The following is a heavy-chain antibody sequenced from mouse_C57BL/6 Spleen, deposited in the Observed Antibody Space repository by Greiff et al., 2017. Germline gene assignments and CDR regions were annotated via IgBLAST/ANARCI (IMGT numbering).Heavy chain of an antibody. J-gene: IGHJ3*01. D-gene: IGHD2-4*01. CDR2: INPSSGYT. V-gene: IGHV1-4*01. CDR1: GYTFTSYT. CDR3: AVYYDYGRMFAY. Sequence: VQLQQSGAELARPGASVKMSCKASGYTFTSYTMHWVKQRPGQGLQWIGYINPSSGYTKYNQKFKDKATLTADKSSSTAYMQLSSLTSEDSAVYYCAVYYDYGRMFAYWGQGTLVTVSA.